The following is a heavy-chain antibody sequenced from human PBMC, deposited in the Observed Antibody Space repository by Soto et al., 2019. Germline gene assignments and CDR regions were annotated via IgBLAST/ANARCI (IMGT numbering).Heavy chain of an antibody. Sequence: GESLKISCKGSGYSFTSYWISWVRQMPGKGLEWMGRIDPSDSYTNYSPSFQGHVTISADKSISTAYLQWSSLKASDTAMYYCARRLSSSPNWFDPWGQGTLVTVSS. J-gene: IGHJ5*02. CDR1: GYSFTSYW. CDR2: IDPSDSYT. CDR3: ARRLSSSPNWFDP. D-gene: IGHD6-6*01. V-gene: IGHV5-10-1*01.